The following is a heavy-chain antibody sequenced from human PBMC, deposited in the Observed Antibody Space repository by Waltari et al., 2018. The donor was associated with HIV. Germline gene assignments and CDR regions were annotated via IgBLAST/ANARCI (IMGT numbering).Heavy chain of an antibody. CDR3: ARESEGDLSYYFDH. Sequence: EVQLVESGGGLVQPGGSLRLSCAASGFTFSGYWMSWVRQAPGKGLEWVANIKQDGSETYYVDSVKGRFTISRDNAKNSLYLQMNSLRAEDTAVYYCARESEGDLSYYFDHWGQGTLVTVSS. CDR2: IKQDGSET. CDR1: GFTFSGYW. J-gene: IGHJ4*02. D-gene: IGHD3-10*01. V-gene: IGHV3-7*01.